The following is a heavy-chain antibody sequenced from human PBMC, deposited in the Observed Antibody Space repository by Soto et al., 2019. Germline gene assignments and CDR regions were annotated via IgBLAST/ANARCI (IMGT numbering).Heavy chain of an antibody. CDR3: GGVTGSYYFDY. CDR1: GGSISSGDYY. V-gene: IGHV4-30-4*01. CDR2: LYYSGST. Sequence: QVQLQESGPGLVKPSQTLSLTCTVSGGSISSGDYYWSWIRQPPGKGLEWIGYLYYSGSTYYNPSLKSRVSLSVYTSKNQFSLKLSSVTAADTAVYYCGGVTGSYYFDYWGQGTLATVSS. J-gene: IGHJ4*02. D-gene: IGHD1-26*01.